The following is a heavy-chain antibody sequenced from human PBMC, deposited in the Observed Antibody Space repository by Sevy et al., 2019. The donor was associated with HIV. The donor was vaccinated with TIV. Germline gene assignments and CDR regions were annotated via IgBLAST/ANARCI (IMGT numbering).Heavy chain of an antibody. J-gene: IGHJ4*02. D-gene: IGHD2-21*02. Sequence: GGSLRLSCAASGFTFSSYAMSWVRQAPGKGLEWVSAISGSGGSTYYADSVKGRFTISRDNSKNTLYRQMNGLRAEDTAVYYCAKEMWVTYYFDYWGQGTLVTVSS. CDR3: AKEMWVTYYFDY. CDR1: GFTFSSYA. CDR2: ISGSGGST. V-gene: IGHV3-23*01.